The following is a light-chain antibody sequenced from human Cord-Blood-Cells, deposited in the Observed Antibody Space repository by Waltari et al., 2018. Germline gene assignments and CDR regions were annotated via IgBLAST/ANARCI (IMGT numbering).Light chain of an antibody. J-gene: IGLJ3*02. CDR3: SSYAGSNNWV. CDR1: SSDVGGYNY. V-gene: IGLV2-8*01. CDR2: EVS. Sequence: QSALTQHPSASGSPGQSVTISCTGTSSDVGGYNYVSWYQQHPGKAPKLMIYEVSKRPSGVPDRFSGSKSGNTASLTGSGLQAEDEADYYCSSYAGSNNWVFGGGTKLTVL.